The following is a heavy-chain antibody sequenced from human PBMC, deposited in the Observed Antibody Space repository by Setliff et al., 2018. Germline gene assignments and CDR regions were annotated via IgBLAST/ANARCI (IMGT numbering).Heavy chain of an antibody. J-gene: IGHJ4*02. V-gene: IGHV4-39*02. CDR2: VYYSGYT. CDR1: GGSVSSTSHY. Sequence: SETLSLTCNVSGGSVSSTSHYWGWIRQPPGKGMEWIGSVYYSGYTYYNPSLQSRVAISVDTSKNYFSLDVSSVTAADTAVYYCVRESRSTWYRRDFWGQGTLVTVS. CDR3: VRESRSTWYRRDF. D-gene: IGHD6-13*01.